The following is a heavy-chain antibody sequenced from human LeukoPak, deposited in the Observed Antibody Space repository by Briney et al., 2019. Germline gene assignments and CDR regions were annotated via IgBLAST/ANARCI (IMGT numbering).Heavy chain of an antibody. CDR1: GGSISSSSYY. D-gene: IGHD3-16*01. CDR2: IYYSGST. Sequence: SETLSLTCTVSGGSISSSSYYWGWIRQPPGKGLEWIGSIYYSGSTYYNPSLKSRVTISVDTSKNQFSLKLSSVTAADTALYYCARLSDDGGLFDFWGQGTLVTVSS. J-gene: IGHJ4*02. CDR3: ARLSDDGGLFDF. V-gene: IGHV4-39*01.